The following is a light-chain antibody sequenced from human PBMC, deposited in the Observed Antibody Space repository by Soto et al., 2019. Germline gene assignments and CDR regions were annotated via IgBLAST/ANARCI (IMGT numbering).Light chain of an antibody. CDR3: SSYTSSSTLV. Sequence: QCALTQPASVSGSPGQSITISCTGTSFDVGGYNYVAWYQQHPGKAPKLMIYEVSNRPSGVSNRFSGSKSGNTASLTISGLQAEDEADYYCSSYTSSSTLVFGGGTKLTVL. J-gene: IGLJ3*02. V-gene: IGLV2-14*01. CDR1: SFDVGGYNY. CDR2: EVS.